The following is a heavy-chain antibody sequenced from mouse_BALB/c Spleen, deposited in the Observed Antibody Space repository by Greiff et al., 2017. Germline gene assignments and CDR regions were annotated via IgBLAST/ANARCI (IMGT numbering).Heavy chain of an antibody. Sequence: EVQLVESGGGLVKPGGSLKLSCAASGFTFSDYYMYWVRQTPEKRLEWVATISDGGSYTYYPDSVKGRFTISRDNAKNNLYLQMSSLKSEDTAMYYCARETTGTLFAYWGQGTLVTVSA. CDR2: ISDGGSYT. J-gene: IGHJ3*01. D-gene: IGHD4-1*02. V-gene: IGHV5-4*02. CDR1: GFTFSDYY. CDR3: ARETTGTLFAY.